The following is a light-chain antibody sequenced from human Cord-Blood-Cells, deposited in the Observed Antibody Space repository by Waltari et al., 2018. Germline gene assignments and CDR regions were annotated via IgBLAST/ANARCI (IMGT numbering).Light chain of an antibody. J-gene: IGKJ2*01. Sequence: DNVMTQSPDSLAVSLGERANINCKSSQSVLYSSNNKNYLAWYQQKPGQPPKLLIYWASTRESGVPDRFSGSGSGTDFTLTISSLQAEDVAVYYCQQYYSTPYTFGQGTKLEIK. CDR1: QSVLYSSNNKNY. CDR2: WAS. V-gene: IGKV4-1*01. CDR3: QQYYSTPYT.